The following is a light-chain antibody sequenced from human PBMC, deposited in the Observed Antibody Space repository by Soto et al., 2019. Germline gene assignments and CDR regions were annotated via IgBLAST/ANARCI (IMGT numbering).Light chain of an antibody. CDR3: SSYTTSSSYV. CDR1: SSDVGGYIY. CDR2: DVT. J-gene: IGLJ1*01. V-gene: IGLV2-14*01. Sequence: QSALTQPPSASGSPGQSVAISCTGTSSDVGGYIYVSWYQQHPGKAPKLMIYDVTSRPSGVSYRFSGSKSGNTASLTISGLQAEDEADYYCSSYTTSSSYVFGTGTKVTVL.